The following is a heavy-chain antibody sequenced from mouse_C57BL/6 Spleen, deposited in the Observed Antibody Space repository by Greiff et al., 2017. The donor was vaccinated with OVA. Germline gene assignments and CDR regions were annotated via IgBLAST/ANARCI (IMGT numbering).Heavy chain of an antibody. Sequence: EVKLVESGGGLVKPGGSLKLSCAASGFTFSSYAMSWVRQTPEKRLEWVATISDGGSYTYYPDNVKGRFTISRDNAKNNLYLQMSHLKSEDTAMYYCARDRDDGYGGFAYWGQGTLVTVSA. CDR1: GFTFSSYA. CDR3: ARDRDDGYGGFAY. J-gene: IGHJ3*01. V-gene: IGHV5-4*01. D-gene: IGHD2-3*01. CDR2: ISDGGSYT.